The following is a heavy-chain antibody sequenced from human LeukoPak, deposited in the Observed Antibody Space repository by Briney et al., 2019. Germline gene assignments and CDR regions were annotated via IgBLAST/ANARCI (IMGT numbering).Heavy chain of an antibody. D-gene: IGHD4-23*01. J-gene: IGHJ4*02. CDR3: AKDGGNSPYYFDY. CDR2: ISGSGGST. Sequence: GASLRLSCAASGFTFSSYAMSWVRQAPGKGLEWVSAISGSGGSTYYADSVKGRFTISRHNSKNTLYLQMNSLRAEDTAVYYCAKDGGNSPYYFDYWGQGTLVTVSS. V-gene: IGHV3-23*01. CDR1: GFTFSSYA.